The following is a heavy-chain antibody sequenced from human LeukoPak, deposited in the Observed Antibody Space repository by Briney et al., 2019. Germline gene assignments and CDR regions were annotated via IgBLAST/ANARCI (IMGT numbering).Heavy chain of an antibody. D-gene: IGHD6-13*01. Sequence: ASVKVSCQASGYTFTSYDINWVRQATGQGLEWMGWMNPNSGNTGYAQKFQGRVTITRNTSISTAYMELSSLRSEDTAVYYCARGPGWGSSSWYDYWGQGTLVTVSS. CDR3: ARGPGWGSSSWYDY. V-gene: IGHV1-8*03. CDR1: GYTFTSYD. CDR2: MNPNSGNT. J-gene: IGHJ4*02.